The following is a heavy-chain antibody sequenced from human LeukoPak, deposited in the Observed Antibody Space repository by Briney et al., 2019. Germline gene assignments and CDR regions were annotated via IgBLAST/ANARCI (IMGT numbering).Heavy chain of an antibody. CDR1: GYTFTSYG. V-gene: IGHV1-18*01. D-gene: IGHD2-2*02. CDR3: ARDGYCSSTSCYTNWFEP. CDR2: ISAYNGNT. Sequence: ASVKVSCKASGYTFTSYGISWVRQAPGQGLEWMGWISAYNGNTNYAQKLQGRVTMTTDTSTSTAYMELRSLRSDDTAVYYCARDGYCSSTSCYTNWFEPWGQGTLVTVSS. J-gene: IGHJ5*02.